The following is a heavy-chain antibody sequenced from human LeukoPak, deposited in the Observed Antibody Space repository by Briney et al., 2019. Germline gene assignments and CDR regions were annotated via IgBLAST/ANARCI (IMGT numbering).Heavy chain of an antibody. CDR3: AMVRGGVNNY. Sequence: PGGSLRLSCAASGFTFSSHSMNWVRQAPGKGLEWVSYISSSGSTLYYADSLKGRFTISRDNAKNSPYLQMNSLRGEDTAVYFCAMVRGGVNNYWGQGTLVTVSS. CDR1: GFTFSSHS. D-gene: IGHD3-10*01. V-gene: IGHV3-48*04. J-gene: IGHJ4*02. CDR2: ISSSGSTL.